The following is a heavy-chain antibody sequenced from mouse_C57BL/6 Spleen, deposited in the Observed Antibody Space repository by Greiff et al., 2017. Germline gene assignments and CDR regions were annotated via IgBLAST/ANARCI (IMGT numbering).Heavy chain of an antibody. V-gene: IGHV1-59*01. J-gene: IGHJ2*01. D-gene: IGHD2-12*01. CDR2: IYPSDSYT. CDR1: GYTFTRYW. Sequence: QVQLQQPGAELVRPGTSVKLSCKASGYTFTRYWMHWVKQRPGQGLEWIGVIYPSDSYTNYNQKFKGKATLTVDTSSSTAYMHLSSLTSEDSAVYYCARSRNSPDYWGQGTTLTVSS. CDR3: ARSRNSPDY.